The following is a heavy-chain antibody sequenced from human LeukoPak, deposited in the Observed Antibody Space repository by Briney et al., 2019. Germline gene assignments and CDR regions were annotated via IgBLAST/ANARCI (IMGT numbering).Heavy chain of an antibody. CDR1: GGTFSSYA. Sequence: SVKVSCKASGGTFSSYAISWVRQAPGQGLEWMGGIIPIFGTANYAQKFQGRVTITADESTSTAYMELSSLRSEDTAVYYCARGPGPWFGQLYYYGMDVWGQGTTATVSS. D-gene: IGHD3-10*01. J-gene: IGHJ6*02. CDR3: ARGPGPWFGQLYYYGMDV. V-gene: IGHV1-69*13. CDR2: IIPIFGTA.